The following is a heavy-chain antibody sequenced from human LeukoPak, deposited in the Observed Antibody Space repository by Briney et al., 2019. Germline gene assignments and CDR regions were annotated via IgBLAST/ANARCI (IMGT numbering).Heavy chain of an antibody. D-gene: IGHD4-17*01. CDR1: GGSFSGYY. J-gene: IGHJ3*02. Sequence: SETLSLTCAVYGGSFSGYYWSWIRQPPEKGLEWIGEINHSGSTNYNPSLKSRVTISVDTSKNQFSLKLSSVTAADTAVYYCNFMTTVTTKAFDIWGQGTMVTVSS. V-gene: IGHV4-34*01. CDR2: INHSGST. CDR3: NFMTTVTTKAFDI.